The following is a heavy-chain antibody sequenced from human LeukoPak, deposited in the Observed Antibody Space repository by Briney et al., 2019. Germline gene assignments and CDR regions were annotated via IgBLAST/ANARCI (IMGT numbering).Heavy chain of an antibody. CDR3: ARDPSSSSSVGGYLDY. CDR1: GFTFSSYA. D-gene: IGHD6-6*01. CDR2: IRYDGSYK. V-gene: IGHV3-30*02. Sequence: GGSLRLSCAASGFTFSSYAMGWVRQAPGKGLEWVAFIRYDGSYKYYADSVKGRFTISRDNSKNTVYLQMNSLRAEDTAVYYCARDPSSSSSVGGYLDYWGQGTLVTVSS. J-gene: IGHJ4*02.